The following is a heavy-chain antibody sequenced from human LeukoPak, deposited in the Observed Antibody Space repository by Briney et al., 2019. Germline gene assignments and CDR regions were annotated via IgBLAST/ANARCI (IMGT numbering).Heavy chain of an antibody. CDR3: ARYNYDFWSGYSRWFDP. CDR2: IYYIGST. D-gene: IGHD3-3*01. J-gene: IGHJ5*02. V-gene: IGHV4-59*01. Sequence: PSQTLSLTCTVSGGSISSYYRSWIRQPPGKGLEWIGYIYYIGSTNYNPSLKSRVSISVDTSKNQFSLKMSSVTAADTAVYYCARYNYDFWSGYSRWFDPWGQGTLVTVSS. CDR1: GGSISSYY.